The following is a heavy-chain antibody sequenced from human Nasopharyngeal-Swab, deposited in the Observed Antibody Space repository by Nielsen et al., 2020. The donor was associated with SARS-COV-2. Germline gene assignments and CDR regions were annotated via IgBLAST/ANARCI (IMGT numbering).Heavy chain of an antibody. CDR1: GFTFSSYG. Sequence: GESLKISCAASGFTFSSYGMHWVRQAPGKGLEWVAFIRYDGSNKYYADSVKGRFTISRDNSKNTLYLQMNSLRAEDTAVYYCAKDPWKDTPRPYGMDVWGQGTTVTVSS. CDR3: AKDPWKDTPRPYGMDV. V-gene: IGHV3-30*02. J-gene: IGHJ6*02. D-gene: IGHD1-1*01. CDR2: IRYDGSNK.